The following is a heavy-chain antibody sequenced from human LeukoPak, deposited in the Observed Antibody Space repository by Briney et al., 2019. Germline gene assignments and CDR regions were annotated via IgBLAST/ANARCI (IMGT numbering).Heavy chain of an antibody. CDR1: GYTFTSYD. D-gene: IGHD3-16*01. V-gene: IGHV1-8*03. CDR3: AKMGDGFYENYFDY. Sequence: ASVKVSCKASGYTFTSYDINWVRQATGQGLEWMGWMNPNSGNTGYAQKFQGRVTITRNTSISTAYMELSSLRSEDTAVYYCAKMGDGFYENYFDYWGQGTLVTVSS. J-gene: IGHJ4*02. CDR2: MNPNSGNT.